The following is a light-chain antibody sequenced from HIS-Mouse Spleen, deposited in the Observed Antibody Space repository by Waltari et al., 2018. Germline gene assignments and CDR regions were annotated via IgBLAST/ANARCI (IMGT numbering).Light chain of an antibody. CDR3: CSYAGSSTWV. V-gene: IGLV2-23*01. CDR1: SSDVGSYNL. J-gene: IGLJ3*02. Sequence: QSALTQPASVSGSPGQSITISCTGTSSDVGSYNLLSWYQQQPGKAPKIMIYEGSKRPSGVSNRFSGSKSGNTASLTISGLQAEDEADYYCCSYAGSSTWVFGGGTKLTVL. CDR2: EGS.